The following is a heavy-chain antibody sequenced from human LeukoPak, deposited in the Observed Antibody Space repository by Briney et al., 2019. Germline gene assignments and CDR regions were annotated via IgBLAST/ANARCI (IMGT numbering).Heavy chain of an antibody. CDR1: GFTFSSYA. J-gene: IGHJ4*02. CDR2: ISGSGGST. CDR3: AKGRSYDFWSGYSPLEY. V-gene: IGHV3-23*01. Sequence: GGSLRLSCAASGFTFSSYAMSWVRQAPGKGLEWVSAISGSGGSTYYADSVKGRFTISRDNSKNTLYLQMNSLRAEDTAVYYRAKGRSYDFWSGYSPLEYWGQGTLVTVSS. D-gene: IGHD3-3*01.